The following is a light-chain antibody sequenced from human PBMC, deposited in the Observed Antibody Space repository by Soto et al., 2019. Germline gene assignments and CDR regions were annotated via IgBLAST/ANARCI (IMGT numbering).Light chain of an antibody. CDR3: QAWDSSTAV. Sequence: SYELTQPPSVSVSPGQTASISCSGDKLEDKYACWYQQRPGQSPVLVIYEDVKRPSGIPERFSGSNSGNTATLTISGTQATDEADYYCQAWDSSTAVFGGGTKVTVL. CDR2: EDV. J-gene: IGLJ2*01. CDR1: KLEDKY. V-gene: IGLV3-1*01.